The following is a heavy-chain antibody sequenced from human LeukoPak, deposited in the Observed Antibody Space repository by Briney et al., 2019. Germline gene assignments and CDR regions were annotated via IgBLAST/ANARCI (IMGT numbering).Heavy chain of an antibody. CDR1: GFTFSSYS. CDR2: ISSSSSYI. Sequence: PGGSLRLSCAASGFTFSSYSMNWVRQAPGKGLEWVSSISSSSSYIYYADSVKGRFTISRDNAKNSLYLQMNSLRAEDTAVYYCARSGESDWSNNYYYYYMDVWGKGTTVTVSS. V-gene: IGHV3-21*01. CDR3: ARSGESDWSNNYYYYYMDV. D-gene: IGHD1/OR15-1a*01. J-gene: IGHJ6*03.